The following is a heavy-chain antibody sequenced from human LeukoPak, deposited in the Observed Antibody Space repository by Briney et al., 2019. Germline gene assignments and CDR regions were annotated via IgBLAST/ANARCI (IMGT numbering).Heavy chain of an antibody. V-gene: IGHV3-74*01. D-gene: IGHD1-1*01. CDR1: GFTFKNYW. CDR3: ARGDWNDRYYYYYGMDV. J-gene: IGHJ6*02. Sequence: GGSLRLSCVVSGFTFKNYWMHWVRQAPGKGLVWVSHITDDGSSTSYADSVKGRFTISRDNAKNTLYLQMNSLRAGDTAVYYCARGDWNDRYYYYYGMDVWGQGTTVTVSS. CDR2: ITDDGSST.